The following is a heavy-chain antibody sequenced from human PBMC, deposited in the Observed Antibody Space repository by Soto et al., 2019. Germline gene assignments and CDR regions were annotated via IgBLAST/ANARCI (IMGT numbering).Heavy chain of an antibody. CDR1: GGSISGSY. D-gene: IGHD6-19*01. CDR2: VYYTGST. Sequence: SETLSLTCSVSGGSISGSYWSWIRQSPGKGLEWLGYVYYTGSTNYSPSLRSRVSISVDTPKNEFSLRLSSVTAADTAVYFCARSVAVPGAHSDYRCQAIQGTVSS. CDR3: ARSVAVPGAHSDY. V-gene: IGHV4-59*01. J-gene: IGHJ4*02.